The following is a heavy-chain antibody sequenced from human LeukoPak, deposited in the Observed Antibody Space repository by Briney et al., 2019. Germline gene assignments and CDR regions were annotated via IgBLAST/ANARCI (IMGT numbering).Heavy chain of an antibody. J-gene: IGHJ6*03. Sequence: SETLSLTRTVSGGSISSYYWSWIRQPPGKGLEWIGYIYYSGSTNYNPSLKSRVTISVDTSKNQFSLKLSSVTAADTAVYYCARVSRIAGENYYYYMDVWGKGTTVTVSS. CDR2: IYYSGST. V-gene: IGHV4-59*01. CDR3: ARVSRIAGENYYYYMDV. D-gene: IGHD6-13*01. CDR1: GGSISSYY.